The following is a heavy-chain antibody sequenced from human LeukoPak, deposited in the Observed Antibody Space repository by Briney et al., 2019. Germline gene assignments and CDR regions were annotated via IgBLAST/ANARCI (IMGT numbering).Heavy chain of an antibody. Sequence: GESLKISCKGSGYSFTSYWIGWVRQMPGKGLEWMGTMYPGDSDTRYSPSFQGQVTTSVDKSISTAYLQWSSLKASDTAMYYCGRHLYGGNSAIDYWGQGTLVTVSS. D-gene: IGHD4-23*01. J-gene: IGHJ4*02. CDR2: MYPGDSDT. CDR3: GRHLYGGNSAIDY. CDR1: GYSFTSYW. V-gene: IGHV5-51*01.